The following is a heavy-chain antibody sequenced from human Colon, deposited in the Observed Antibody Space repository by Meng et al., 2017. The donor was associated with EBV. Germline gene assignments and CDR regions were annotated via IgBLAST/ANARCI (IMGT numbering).Heavy chain of an antibody. CDR2: INESGST. D-gene: IGHD3-3*01. CDR3: PNAFCSAEAGCSDQ. CDR1: GGIFSNSY. V-gene: IGHV4-34*08. Sequence: QVHVRQGGTRLVNPSETLSIPDAYSGGIFSNSYWSWIRQTPGKRLGWIGEINESGSTKYNPSLKSRVTIFMDTSTNQFSLRLSSVTAADTAVYYCPNAFCSAEAGCSDQWGQGTLVTVSS. J-gene: IGHJ4*02.